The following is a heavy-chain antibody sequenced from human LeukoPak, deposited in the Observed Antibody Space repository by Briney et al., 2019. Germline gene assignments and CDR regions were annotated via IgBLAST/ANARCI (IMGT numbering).Heavy chain of an antibody. D-gene: IGHD6-19*01. J-gene: IGHJ4*02. V-gene: IGHV4-34*01. Sequence: SETLSHTCAVYGGCFSGYYWSWIRQPPGKGLEWIGEINHSGSTNYNPSLKSRVTISVDTSKNQFSLKLSSVTAADTAVYYCARGEGIAVAGTLFLFDYWGQGTLVTVSS. CDR2: INHSGST. CDR3: ARGEGIAVAGTLFLFDY. CDR1: GGCFSGYY.